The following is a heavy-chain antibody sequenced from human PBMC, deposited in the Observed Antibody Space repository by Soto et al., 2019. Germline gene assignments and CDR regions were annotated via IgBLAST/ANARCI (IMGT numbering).Heavy chain of an antibody. V-gene: IGHV3-21*01. CDR1: GFTFSSYS. J-gene: IGHJ6*02. Sequence: GGSLRLSCAASGFTFSSYSMNWVRQAPGKGLEWVSSISSSSSYIYYVDSVKGRFTISRDNAKNSLYLQMNSLRAEDTAVYYCARDLVVVPAATTEGYYYYGMDVWGQGTTVTVSS. CDR2: ISSSSSYI. CDR3: ARDLVVVPAATTEGYYYYGMDV. D-gene: IGHD2-2*01.